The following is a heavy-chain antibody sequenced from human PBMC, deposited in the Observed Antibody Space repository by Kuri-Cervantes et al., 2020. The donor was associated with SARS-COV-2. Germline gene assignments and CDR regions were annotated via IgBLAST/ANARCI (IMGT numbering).Heavy chain of an antibody. CDR2: LSVSGGNT. CDR1: GFTFSSYA. Sequence: GGSLRLSCAASGFTFSSYAMTWVRQAPGKGLEWVSSLSVSGGNTYYADSVKGRFTISRDNSRNTLYPQMNSLSAEDTAVYYCAKDLAVAGSEDDSWGQGTLVTVSS. D-gene: IGHD6-19*01. CDR3: AKDLAVAGSEDDS. V-gene: IGHV3-23*01. J-gene: IGHJ4*02.